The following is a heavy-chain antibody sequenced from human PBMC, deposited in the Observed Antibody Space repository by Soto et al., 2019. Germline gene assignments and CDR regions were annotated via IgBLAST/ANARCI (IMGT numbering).Heavy chain of an antibody. J-gene: IGHJ4*02. Sequence: SETLSLTCTVSGGSISSYYWSWIRQPPGKGLEWVGYIYYSGSTNYNPSLKSRFTISVDTSKNLFYLQLSSVNAADTAVYYCARHKPSLSWDSSGYHDYWGQGTLVTVSS. V-gene: IGHV4-59*08. CDR1: GGSISSYY. D-gene: IGHD3-22*01. CDR2: IYYSGST. CDR3: ARHKPSLSWDSSGYHDY.